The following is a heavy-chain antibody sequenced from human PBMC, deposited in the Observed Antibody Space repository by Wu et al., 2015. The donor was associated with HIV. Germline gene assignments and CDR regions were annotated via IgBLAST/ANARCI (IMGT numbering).Heavy chain of an antibody. CDR1: GYTFRVYF. J-gene: IGHJ6*03. D-gene: IGHD2-21*02. V-gene: IGHV1-2*02. CDR3: ARDLGDDFAVRGFYWYMDV. Sequence: QIQLIQSGAEVKESGASVKVSCKASGYTFRVYFIHWVRQAPGQGPEWMGWIRPDSGATNYAEKFEDRVTMTRDASISTAYMQLNRLRSDDTAVYFCARDLGDDFAVRGFYWYMDVWGRGTAITVSS. CDR2: IRPDSGAT.